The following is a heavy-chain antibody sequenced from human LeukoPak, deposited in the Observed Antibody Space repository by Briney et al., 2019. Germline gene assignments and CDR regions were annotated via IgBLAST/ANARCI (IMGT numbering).Heavy chain of an antibody. CDR3: ARGKSKRYYYDSSGYRNWYFDL. CDR1: GGSFSGYY. V-gene: IGHV4-34*01. J-gene: IGHJ2*01. Sequence: PSETLSLTCAVYGGSFSGYYWSWIRQPPGKGLEWIGEINHSGSTNYNPSLKSRVTISVDTSKNQFSLKLSSVTAADTAVYYCARGKSKRYYYDSSGYRNWYFDLWGRGTRVTVSS. D-gene: IGHD3-22*01. CDR2: INHSGST.